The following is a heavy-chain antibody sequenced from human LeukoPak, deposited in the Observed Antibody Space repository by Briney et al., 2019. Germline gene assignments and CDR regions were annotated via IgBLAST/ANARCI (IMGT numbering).Heavy chain of an antibody. D-gene: IGHD3-9*01. J-gene: IGHJ6*02. Sequence: PGGSLRLSCAASGLTFSSHWMSWVRQAPGKGLVWVSRINGDGNNINYADSVRGRFTISRDNAKNTLYLQMNTLRVEDTAVYHCARDLMDYDVSTGLHHYYMDVWGQGTTVTVSS. CDR3: ARDLMDYDVSTGLHHYYMDV. CDR2: INGDGNNI. V-gene: IGHV3-74*01. CDR1: GLTFSSHW.